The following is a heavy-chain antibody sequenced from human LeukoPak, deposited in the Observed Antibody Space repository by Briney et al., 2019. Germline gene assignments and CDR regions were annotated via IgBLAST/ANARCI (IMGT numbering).Heavy chain of an antibody. D-gene: IGHD6-13*01. Sequence: PGGSLRLSCAASGFTFSSYAMSWVHQAPGKGLEWVSAINGGGGRTYYADSVKGRFTISRDNSKNTLYLQMNSLRAEDTAVYYCAKGGIAAPFDYWGQGTLVTVSS. CDR1: GFTFSSYA. V-gene: IGHV3-23*01. CDR3: AKGGIAAPFDY. CDR2: INGGGGRT. J-gene: IGHJ4*02.